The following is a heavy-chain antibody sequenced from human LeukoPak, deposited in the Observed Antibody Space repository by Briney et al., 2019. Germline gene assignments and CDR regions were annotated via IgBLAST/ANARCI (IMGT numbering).Heavy chain of an antibody. CDR2: ISGSDGHT. V-gene: IGHV3-23*01. J-gene: IGHJ4*02. D-gene: IGHD1-26*01. Sequence: GGSLRLSCAASGFTLSDYAVKWVSQAPGEGLEWLSAISGSDGHTFYADSVKGRFTLSRDNSKNTLYLQMNNLRADDTAIYYCAKVPWVGTITWGQRTLVIVSS. CDR1: GFTLSDYA. CDR3: AKVPWVGTIT.